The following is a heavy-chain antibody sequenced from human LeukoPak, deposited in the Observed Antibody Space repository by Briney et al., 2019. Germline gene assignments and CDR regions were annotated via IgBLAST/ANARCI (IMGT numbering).Heavy chain of an antibody. V-gene: IGHV3-48*03. CDR3: ARGWTVSYYFDY. CDR1: GFTFSSYE. CDR2: ISSSGSTI. Sequence: GGSLRLSCAASGFTFSSYEVNWVRQAPGKGLEWVSYISSSGSTIYYADSVKGRFTISRDNAKNSLYPQMNSLRAEDTAVYYCARGWTVSYYFDYWGQGTLVTVSS. J-gene: IGHJ4*02. D-gene: IGHD3/OR15-3a*01.